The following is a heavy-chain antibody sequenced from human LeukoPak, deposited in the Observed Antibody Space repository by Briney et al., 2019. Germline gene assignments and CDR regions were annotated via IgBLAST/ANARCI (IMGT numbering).Heavy chain of an antibody. CDR2: MNPNSGNT. D-gene: IGHD6-13*01. V-gene: IGHV1-8*01. Sequence: EASVKVSCKASGYTFTSYDINWVRQATGQGLEWMGWMNPNSGNTGYAQKFQGRVTMTRNTSIGTAYMELSSLRSEDTAVYYCARGGDSSSWYEFDPWGQGTLVTVSS. CDR1: GYTFTSYD. J-gene: IGHJ5*02. CDR3: ARGGDSSSWYEFDP.